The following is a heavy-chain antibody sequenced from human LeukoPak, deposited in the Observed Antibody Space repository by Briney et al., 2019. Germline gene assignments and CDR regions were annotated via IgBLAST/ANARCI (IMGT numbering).Heavy chain of an antibody. D-gene: IGHD6-19*01. V-gene: IGHV1-69*04. J-gene: IGHJ4*02. CDR1: GGTFSSYA. CDR3: ASYDSSGWYVDY. CDR2: IIPILGIA. Sequence: SVKVSCKASGGTFSSYAISWVRQAPGQGLEWMGRIIPILGIANYAQKFQGRVTITADKSTSTAYMELSSPRSEDTAVYYCASYDSSGWYVDYWGQGTLVTVSS.